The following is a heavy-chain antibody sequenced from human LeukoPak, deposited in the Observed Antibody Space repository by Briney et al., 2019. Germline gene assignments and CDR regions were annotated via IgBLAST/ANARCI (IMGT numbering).Heavy chain of an antibody. V-gene: IGHV1-69*06. CDR2: IIPIFGTA. Sequence: SVKVSCKASGGTFSSYAISWVRQAPGQGLEWMGGIIPIFGTANYAQKFQGRVTITADRSTSTAYMELSSLRSEDTAVYYCARCSEYYGSGSYDYWGQGTLVTVSS. CDR1: GGTFSSYA. CDR3: ARCSEYYGSGSYDY. D-gene: IGHD3-10*01. J-gene: IGHJ4*02.